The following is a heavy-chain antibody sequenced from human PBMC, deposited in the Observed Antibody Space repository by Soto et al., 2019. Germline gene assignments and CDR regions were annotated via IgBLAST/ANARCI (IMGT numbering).Heavy chain of an antibody. CDR3: ARTPYSSGWYYFDY. D-gene: IGHD6-19*01. CDR2: IYYSGST. V-gene: IGHV4-59*08. J-gene: IGHJ4*02. CDR1: CGSISSDY. Sequence: PSETLSLTCTVSCGSISSDYWSWIRQPPGKGLEWIGYIYYSGSTNYNPSLKSRVTISVDTSKNQFSLKLSSVTAADTAVYYCARTPYSSGWYYFDYWGQGTLVTVSS.